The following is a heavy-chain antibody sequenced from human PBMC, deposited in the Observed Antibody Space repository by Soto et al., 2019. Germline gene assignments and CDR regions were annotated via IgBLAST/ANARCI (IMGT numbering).Heavy chain of an antibody. V-gene: IGHV3-64D*08. D-gene: IGHD1-1*01. J-gene: IGHJ6*02. CDR3: VKGRRTTETYYYCYGMDV. Sequence: PGGSLRLSCSASGFTFSSYAMHWVRQAPGKGLEYVSAISSNGGSTYYADSVKGRFTISRDNSKNTLYLQMSSLRAEDTAVYYFVKGRRTTETYYYCYGMDVWGQGTTVTVS. CDR2: ISSNGGST. CDR1: GFTFSSYA.